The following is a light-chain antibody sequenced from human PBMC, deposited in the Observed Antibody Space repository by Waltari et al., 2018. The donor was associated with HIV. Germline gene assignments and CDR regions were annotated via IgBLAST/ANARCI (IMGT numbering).Light chain of an antibody. CDR1: QTVSSSY. CDR3: QHYGDSLT. J-gene: IGKJ2*01. Sequence: EIVLTQSPGPLSLSPGERATLSSRASQTVSSSYFPWYRQKPVQTPCRLICAAYSMATGLPDRVSGGGSGTDFTLTISSLEPEDFAVYYCQHYGDSLTFGQGTKVEIK. CDR2: AAY. V-gene: IGKV3-20*01.